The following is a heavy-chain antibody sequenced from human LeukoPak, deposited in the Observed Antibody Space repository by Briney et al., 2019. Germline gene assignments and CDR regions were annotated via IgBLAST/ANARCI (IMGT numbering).Heavy chain of an antibody. CDR2: INHSGST. Sequence: PSETLSLTCAVYGGSFSGYYWSWIRQPPGRGLEWIGEINHSGSTNYNPSLKSRVTISVDTSKNQFSLKLSSVTAADTAVYYCAKSDPAWSGYYSFGLDYWGQGTLVTVSS. D-gene: IGHD3-3*01. CDR1: GGSFSGYY. V-gene: IGHV4-34*01. CDR3: AKSDPAWSGYYSFGLDY. J-gene: IGHJ4*02.